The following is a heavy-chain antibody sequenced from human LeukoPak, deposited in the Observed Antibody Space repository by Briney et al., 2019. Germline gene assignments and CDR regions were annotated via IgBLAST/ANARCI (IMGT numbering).Heavy chain of an antibody. CDR3: ARMGAGDILTGYTIDY. CDR2: ISAYNGNT. D-gene: IGHD3-9*01. CDR1: GYTFTSYG. J-gene: IGHJ4*02. V-gene: IGHV1-18*01. Sequence: GASVKVSCKASGYTFTSYGISWVRQAPGQGLEWIGWISAYNGNTNYAQKLQGRVTMTTDTSTSTAYMELRSLRSDDTAVYYCARMGAGDILTGYTIDYWGQGTLVTVSS.